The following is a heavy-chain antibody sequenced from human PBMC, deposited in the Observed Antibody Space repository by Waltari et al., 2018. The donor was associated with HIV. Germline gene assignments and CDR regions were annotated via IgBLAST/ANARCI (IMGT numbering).Heavy chain of an antibody. D-gene: IGHD2-8*01. CDR1: GIAFDLFT. CDR3: VGDRTSMTTGDFDA. V-gene: IGHV3-21*02. CDR2: HSKAIYFS. J-gene: IGHJ4*02. Sequence: VELVESGGGLFKPGQSLRLSCNASGIAFDLFTMTWVRQAPGRGRVWVGSHSKAIYFSYYADYLKGRISIDKDNAKKSLFLQIKSLTADDTGHYFCVGDRTSMTTGDFDAWGQGVPVIVSS.